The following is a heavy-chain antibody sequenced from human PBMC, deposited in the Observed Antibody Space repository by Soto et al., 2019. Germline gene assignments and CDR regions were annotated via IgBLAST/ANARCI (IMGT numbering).Heavy chain of an antibody. CDR2: MNPNSGNT. J-gene: IGHJ4*02. Sequence: VSVKVSCKASGYTFKSYARSWARQATGQGLEWMGWMNPNSGNTGYAQKFQGRVTMTRNTSISTAYMELSSLRSEDTAVYYCARGVDCSGGSCYNFDYWGQGTLVTVSS. V-gene: IGHV1-8*01. CDR3: ARGVDCSGGSCYNFDY. D-gene: IGHD2-15*01. CDR1: GYTFKSYA.